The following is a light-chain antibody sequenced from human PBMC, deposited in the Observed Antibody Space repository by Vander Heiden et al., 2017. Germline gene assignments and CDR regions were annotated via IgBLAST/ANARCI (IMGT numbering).Light chain of an antibody. CDR1: QSVSSSY. Sequence: EIVLTQSPGTLSLSPGESATLSCRASQSVSSSYLAWYQQKPGQAPRLLIYGASSRATGIPDRFSGSGSGTDFTLTISRLEPEDFAVYYCQQYGSSHRFTFGPGTKVDIK. V-gene: IGKV3-20*01. J-gene: IGKJ3*01. CDR3: QQYGSSHRFT. CDR2: GAS.